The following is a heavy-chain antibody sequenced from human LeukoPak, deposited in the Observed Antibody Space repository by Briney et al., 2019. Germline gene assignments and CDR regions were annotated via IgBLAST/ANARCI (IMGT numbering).Heavy chain of an antibody. D-gene: IGHD4-23*01. Sequence: GGSLRLSCAASGFTFSSYGMHWVRQAPGKGLEWVGRIKSKTDGGTTDYAAPVKGRFTISRDDSKNTLYLQMNSLKTEDTTVYYCTTDIGGFTPENDYWGQGTLVTVSS. CDR2: IKSKTDGGTT. CDR1: GFTFSSYG. J-gene: IGHJ4*02. V-gene: IGHV3-15*01. CDR3: TTDIGGFTPENDY.